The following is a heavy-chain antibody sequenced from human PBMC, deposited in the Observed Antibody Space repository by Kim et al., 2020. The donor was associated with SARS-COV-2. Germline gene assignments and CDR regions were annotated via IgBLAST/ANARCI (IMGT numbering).Heavy chain of an antibody. V-gene: IGHV1-46*01. Sequence: AQNFQGRVTMTRDTSTSTVYMELSSLRSEDTAVYYCARDATTVVVYGMDVWGQGTTVTVSS. J-gene: IGHJ6*02. D-gene: IGHD4-17*01. CDR3: ARDATTVVVYGMDV.